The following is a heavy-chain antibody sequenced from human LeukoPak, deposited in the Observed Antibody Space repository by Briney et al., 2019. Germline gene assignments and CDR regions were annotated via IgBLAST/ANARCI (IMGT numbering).Heavy chain of an antibody. CDR1: GFTFSSYA. D-gene: IGHD2-2*01. CDR2: ISGSGGST. J-gene: IGHJ4*02. V-gene: IGHV3-23*01. CDR3: AKDPKRYCSSTSCHDY. Sequence: GGSLRLSCAASGFTFSSYAMSWVRQAPGKGLEWVSAISGSGGSTYYADSVKGRFTISRDNSKNTLYLQMNSLRGEDTAVYYCAKDPKRYCSSTSCHDYWGQGTLVTVSS.